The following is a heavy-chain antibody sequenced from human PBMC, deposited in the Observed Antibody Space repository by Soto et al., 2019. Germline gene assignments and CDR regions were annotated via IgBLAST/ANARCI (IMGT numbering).Heavy chain of an antibody. J-gene: IGHJ5*02. CDR3: ARDRRGYCSSTSCHNWFDP. CDR1: GGTFSSYA. V-gene: IGHV1-69*13. D-gene: IGHD2-2*03. CDR2: IIPIFGTA. Sequence: SVKVSCKASGGTFSSYAISWVRQAPGQGLEWMGGIIPIFGTANYAQKFQGRVTITADESTSTAYMELSSLRSEDTAVYYCARDRRGYCSSTSCHNWFDPWGQGTLVTVSS.